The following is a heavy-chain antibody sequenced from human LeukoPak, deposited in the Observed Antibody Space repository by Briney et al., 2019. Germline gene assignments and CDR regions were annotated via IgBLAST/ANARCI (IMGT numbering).Heavy chain of an antibody. J-gene: IGHJ4*02. Sequence: GGSLRLSCAASGFTFSSYAMSWVRQAPGKGLEWVSAISGSGGSTYYVDSVKGRFTISRDNSKNTLYLQMNSLRAEDTALYYCARASELRLGEGFDYWGQGTRVTVSS. CDR2: ISGSGGST. V-gene: IGHV3-23*01. D-gene: IGHD3-16*01. CDR3: ARASELRLGEGFDY. CDR1: GFTFSSYA.